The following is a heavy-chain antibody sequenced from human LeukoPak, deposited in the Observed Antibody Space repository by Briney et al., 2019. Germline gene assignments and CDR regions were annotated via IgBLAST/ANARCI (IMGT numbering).Heavy chain of an antibody. Sequence: GGSLRLSCAASGFTFSSYEMNWVRQAPGKGLEWVSYISSSGSTIYYADSVKGRFTISRDNTKNSLYLQMNSLRADDTAVYYCAREYYFYHRDGWGKGTTVTVSS. J-gene: IGHJ6*03. CDR1: GFTFSSYE. CDR2: ISSSGSTI. V-gene: IGHV3-48*03. CDR3: AREYYFYHRDG.